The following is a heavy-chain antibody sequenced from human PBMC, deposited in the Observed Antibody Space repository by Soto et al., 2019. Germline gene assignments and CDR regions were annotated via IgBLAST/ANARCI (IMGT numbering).Heavy chain of an antibody. CDR1: GGSISSYY. Sequence: SETLSITSTVCGGSISSYYWSWIRQPPGKGLEWIGYIYYSGTTNYNPALKSRILISIDTSKNQFSLRLTSVTAADTAVYYCTRDAPGAAPYWGQGTLVTVSS. D-gene: IGHD6-13*01. CDR2: IYYSGTT. J-gene: IGHJ4*02. CDR3: TRDAPGAAPY. V-gene: IGHV4-59*12.